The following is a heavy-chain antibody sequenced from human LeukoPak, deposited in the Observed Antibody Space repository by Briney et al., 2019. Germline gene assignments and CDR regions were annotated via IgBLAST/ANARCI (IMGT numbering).Heavy chain of an antibody. CDR2: INPSGGST. Sequence: ASVKVSCKASGGTFSSYAISWVRQAPGQGLEWMGIINPSGGSTSYAQKFQGRVTMTRDTSTSTVYMELSSLRSEDTAVYYCARVDLPYYGSGSYDYWGQGTLVTVSS. D-gene: IGHD3-10*01. J-gene: IGHJ4*02. CDR1: GGTFSSYA. CDR3: ARVDLPYYGSGSYDY. V-gene: IGHV1-46*01.